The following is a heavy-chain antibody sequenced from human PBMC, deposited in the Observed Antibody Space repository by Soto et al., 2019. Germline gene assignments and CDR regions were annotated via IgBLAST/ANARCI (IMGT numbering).Heavy chain of an antibody. CDR1: GGSTSSYY. D-gene: IGHD3-22*01. J-gene: IGHJ1*01. CDR3: ARDLDGLHDDTSGPFPRPG. V-gene: IGHV4-4*09. CDR2: IHSSGSI. Sequence: SETLSLTCTVSGGSTSSYYWSWIRQAPGRGLEWIGYIHSSGSIYYNPSLKSRATMSIDTAGNQFSLKVSSVTVADTAVYYCARDLDGLHDDTSGPFPRPGWGQGTLVTRLL.